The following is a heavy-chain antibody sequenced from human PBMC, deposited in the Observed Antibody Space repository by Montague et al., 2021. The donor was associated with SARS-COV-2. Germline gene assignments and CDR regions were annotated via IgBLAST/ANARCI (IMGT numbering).Heavy chain of an antibody. CDR3: AKDLNVALVLHPAPFDY. D-gene: IGHD3-10*01. CDR1: GFTFDGYA. V-gene: IGHV3-9*01. Sequence: SLRLSCAASGFTFDGYAMHWVRQAPGKGLEWVSGISCNSGSTGXXXSXXXRFXISRDNAKNSLYLQLNSLRAEATAVSYCAKDLNVALVLHPAPFDYWGQGTLVTVSS. J-gene: IGHJ4*02. CDR2: ISCNSGST.